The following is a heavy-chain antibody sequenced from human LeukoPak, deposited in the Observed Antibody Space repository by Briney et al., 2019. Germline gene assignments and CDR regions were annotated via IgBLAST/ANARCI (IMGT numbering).Heavy chain of an antibody. CDR1: GFTFSSYA. CDR3: ASVVGDGSIAARGPFDY. D-gene: IGHD6-6*01. Sequence: GGSLRLSCAASGFTFSSYAMHWVRQAPGKGLEWVAVISYDGSNKYYADSVKGRFTISRDNSKNTLYLQMNSLRAEDTAVYYCASVVGDGSIAARGPFDYWGQGTLVTVSS. V-gene: IGHV3-30*01. J-gene: IGHJ4*02. CDR2: ISYDGSNK.